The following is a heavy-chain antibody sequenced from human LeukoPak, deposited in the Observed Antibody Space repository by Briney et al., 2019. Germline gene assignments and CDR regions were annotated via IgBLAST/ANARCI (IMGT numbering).Heavy chain of an antibody. V-gene: IGHV4-34*01. CDR3: ARVFPESYERSPYFDY. CDR2: INHSGST. Sequence: PGGSLRLSCAASGFTFSRYSMNWIRQSPGKGLEWIGEINHSGSTNYNPSLKSRVTISIDTSKNQFSLKLNSVTAADTAVYFCARVFPESYERSPYFDYWGQGTLVTVSS. J-gene: IGHJ4*02. D-gene: IGHD3-16*01. CDR1: GFTFSRYS.